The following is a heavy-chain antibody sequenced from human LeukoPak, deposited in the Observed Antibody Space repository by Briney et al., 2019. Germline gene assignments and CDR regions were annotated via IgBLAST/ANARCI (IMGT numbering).Heavy chain of an antibody. CDR1: GGSISSSSYY. CDR3: ARGVKGKDY. CDR2: IYYSGST. J-gene: IGHJ4*02. V-gene: IGHV4-39*07. Sequence: SETLSLTCTVSGGSISSSSYYWGWIRQPPGKGLEWIGSIYYSGSTYYNPSLKSRVTISVDKSKNQFSLKLSSVTAADTAVYYCARGVKGKDYWGQGTLVTVSS.